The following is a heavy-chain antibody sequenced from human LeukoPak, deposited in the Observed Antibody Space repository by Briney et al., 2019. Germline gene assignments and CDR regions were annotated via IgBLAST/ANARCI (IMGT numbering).Heavy chain of an antibody. Sequence: GGSLRLSCAASGFTFSSYAMSWVRQAPGKGLEWVSAISGSGGSTYYADSVKGRFTISRDNSKNTLYLQMNSLRAEDTAVYYCAKQTSYYYDSSGYYYFDYWGQGTLVTVSS. D-gene: IGHD3-22*01. CDR2: ISGSGGST. CDR1: GFTFSSYA. CDR3: AKQTSYYYDSSGYYYFDY. J-gene: IGHJ4*02. V-gene: IGHV3-23*01.